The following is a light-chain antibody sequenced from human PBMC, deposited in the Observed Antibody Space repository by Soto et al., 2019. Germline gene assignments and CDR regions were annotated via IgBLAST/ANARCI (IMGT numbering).Light chain of an antibody. J-gene: IGKJ1*01. V-gene: IGKV1-5*01. CDR3: QQYHNYRT. CDR1: QSIVRW. Sequence: DIQMTQSPSTLSASIGDRVTISCRASQSIVRWLAWYQQKPGKAPNLLIYDASNLESGVPSRFSGSGSGTEFTLTISSLQHDDFATYYCQQYHNYRTFGQGTKVEIK. CDR2: DAS.